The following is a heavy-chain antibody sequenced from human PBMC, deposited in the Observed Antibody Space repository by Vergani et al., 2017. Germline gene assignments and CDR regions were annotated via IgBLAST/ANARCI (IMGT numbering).Heavy chain of an antibody. J-gene: IGHJ4*02. CDR3: ARERGDWGIDY. CDR1: GFTFSSYS. CDR2: ISSSGSTI. Sequence: EVQLVESGGGLVKPGGSLRLSCAASGFTFSSYSMNWVRQAPGKGLEWVSSISSSGSTIYYADSVKGRFTISRDNAKNSLYLQMNSLRAEDTAVYYCARERGDWGIDYWGQGTLVTVSS. V-gene: IGHV3-21*04. D-gene: IGHD2-21*02.